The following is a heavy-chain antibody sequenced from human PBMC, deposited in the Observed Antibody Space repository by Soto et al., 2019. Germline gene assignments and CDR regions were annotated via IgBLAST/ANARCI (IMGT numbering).Heavy chain of an antibody. J-gene: IGHJ4*02. CDR3: ARGQVVAAQH. D-gene: IGHD2-15*01. Sequence: QLQLQESGSGLVKPSQTLSLTCAVSGGSISSGGYSWSWIRQPPGKGLEWIGYIYHSGSSYYNPSLKGRVTISVDRSTNQFSLKLSSVTAADTAVYSCARGQVVAAQHWGQGTLVTVSS. CDR1: GGSISSGGYS. CDR2: IYHSGSS. V-gene: IGHV4-30-2*01.